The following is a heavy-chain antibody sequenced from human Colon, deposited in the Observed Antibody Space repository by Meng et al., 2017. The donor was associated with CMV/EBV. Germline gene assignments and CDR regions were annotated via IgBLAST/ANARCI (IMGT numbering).Heavy chain of an antibody. J-gene: IGHJ4*02. CDR3: AKDSGPRYYYDSSGYSLVD. Sequence: RGSLRLSCAASGLTFNGYGLHWVRQAPGKGLEWVAFIGSDGSIKRYADSVKGRLTISRDNSNNTLYLQMNSLRAEDTAVYYCAKDSGPRYYYDSSGYSLVDWGQGTLVTVSS. CDR1: GLTFNGYG. V-gene: IGHV3-30*02. D-gene: IGHD3-22*01. CDR2: IGSDGSIK.